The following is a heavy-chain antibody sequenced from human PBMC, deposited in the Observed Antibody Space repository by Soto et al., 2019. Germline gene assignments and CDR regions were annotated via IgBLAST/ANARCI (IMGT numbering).Heavy chain of an antibody. V-gene: IGHV1-2*02. CDR2: INPYSGTT. J-gene: IGHJ4*02. Sequence: ASVKVSCKASGYTFTSYAMHWVRLAPGQGLEWMGCINPYSGTTNYGENFEGRVTVTRDTSLSTVYMELDRLRSDDTAVYYCARGQDMGTYSRVLAYWGQGTLVTVSS. CDR1: GYTFTSYA. D-gene: IGHD3-10*01. CDR3: ARGQDMGTYSRVLAY.